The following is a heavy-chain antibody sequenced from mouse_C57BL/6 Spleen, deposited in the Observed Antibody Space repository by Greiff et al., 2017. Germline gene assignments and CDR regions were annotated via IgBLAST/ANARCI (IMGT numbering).Heavy chain of an antibody. CDR2: IYPGDGDT. J-gene: IGHJ2*01. V-gene: IGHV1-80*01. D-gene: IGHD1-1*02. CDR3: ARSLYGGFDY. CDR1: GYAFSSYW. Sequence: VQLKESGAELVKPGASVKISCKASGYAFSSYWMNWVKQRPGKGLEWIGQIYPGDGDTNYNGKFKGKATLTADKSSSTAYMQLSSLTSEDSAVYFCARSLYGGFDYWGQGTTLTVSS.